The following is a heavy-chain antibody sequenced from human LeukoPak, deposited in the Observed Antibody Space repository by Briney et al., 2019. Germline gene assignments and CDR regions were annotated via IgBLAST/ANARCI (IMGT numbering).Heavy chain of an antibody. CDR1: GFTFSSYW. D-gene: IGHD1-1*01. Sequence: PGGSLRLSCAASGFTFSSYWMHWVRQAPGKGLVWVSRINRDGSSTSYADSVKGRFTISRDNAKNTRYLQMNSLRAEDTAVYYCARGGDMERLGAFDIWGQGTMVTVSS. J-gene: IGHJ3*02. CDR2: INRDGSST. CDR3: ARGGDMERLGAFDI. V-gene: IGHV3-74*01.